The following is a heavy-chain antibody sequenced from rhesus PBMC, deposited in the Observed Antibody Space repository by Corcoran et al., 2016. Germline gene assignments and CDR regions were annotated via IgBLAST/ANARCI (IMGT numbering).Heavy chain of an antibody. CDR1: GGSISGGYD. J-gene: IGHJ4*01. V-gene: IGHV4-76*01. CDR3: ARASRGLAAAFDY. D-gene: IGHD6-25*01. Sequence: QVQLQESGPGLVKPSETLSLTCAVSGGSISGGYDGSWIRQPPGKGLEWVGNIYGASATTYYKPSLKSRLTISKDTSKNRFLLKLSSVTAADTAVYYCARASRGLAAAFDYWGQGVLVTVSS. CDR2: IYGASATT.